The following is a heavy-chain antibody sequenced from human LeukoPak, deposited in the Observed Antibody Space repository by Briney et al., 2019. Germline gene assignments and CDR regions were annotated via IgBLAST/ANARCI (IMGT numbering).Heavy chain of an antibody. V-gene: IGHV5-51*01. J-gene: IGHJ5*02. CDR2: IYPGNSDT. CDR1: GYSFTNYW. Sequence: GEPLKISCKGSGYSFTNYWIGWVRQMPGKGLEWMGLIYPGNSDTRYSPSFQGQVTISADKSISTAYLQWSSLKASDTAMYYCARHWGKPNNWFDPWGQGTLVTVSS. D-gene: IGHD3-16*01. CDR3: ARHWGKPNNWFDP.